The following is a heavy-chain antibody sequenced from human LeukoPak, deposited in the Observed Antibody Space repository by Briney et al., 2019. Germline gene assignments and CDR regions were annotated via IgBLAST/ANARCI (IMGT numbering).Heavy chain of an antibody. CDR3: ASGRDGLHTFDY. CDR1: GGSISSYY. V-gene: IGHV4-59*01. D-gene: IGHD5-24*01. CDR2: IYYSGST. J-gene: IGHJ4*02. Sequence: PSETLSLTCTVSGGSISSYYWSWIRQPPGKGLEWIGYIYYSGSTNYNPSLKSRVTISVDTSKNHFSLKLSSVTAADTAVYYCASGRDGLHTFDYWGQGTLVTVSS.